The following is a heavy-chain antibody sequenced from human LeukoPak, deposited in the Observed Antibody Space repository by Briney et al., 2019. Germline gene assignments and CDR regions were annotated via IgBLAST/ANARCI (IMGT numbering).Heavy chain of an antibody. CDR3: ATTIFGVVNDWFDP. CDR1: GYSISSGYY. J-gene: IGHJ5*02. Sequence: PSETLSLTCAASGYSISSGYYWGWIRQPPGKGLEWIGSIYHSGSTYYNPSLKSRVTISVDTSKNQFSLKLSSVTAADTAVYYCATTIFGVVNDWFDPWGQGTLVTVSS. CDR2: IYHSGST. V-gene: IGHV4-38-2*01. D-gene: IGHD3-3*01.